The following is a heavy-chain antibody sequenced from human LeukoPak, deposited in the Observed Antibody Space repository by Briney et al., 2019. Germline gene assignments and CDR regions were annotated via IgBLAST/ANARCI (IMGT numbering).Heavy chain of an antibody. D-gene: IGHD5-24*01. J-gene: IGHJ4*02. CDR1: GGSISSHY. V-gene: IGHV4-59*11. Sequence: PSETLSLTCTVSGGSISSHYWSWIRQPPGKGLEWIGYIYYSGGTNYNPSLKSRVAISVDTSKNQFSLKLSSVTAADTAVYYCARVSGYNYMAYFDYWGQGTLVTVST. CDR3: ARVSGYNYMAYFDY. CDR2: IYYSGGT.